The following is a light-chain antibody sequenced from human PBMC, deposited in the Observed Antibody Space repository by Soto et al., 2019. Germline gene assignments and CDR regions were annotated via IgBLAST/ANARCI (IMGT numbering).Light chain of an antibody. J-gene: IGLJ3*02. V-gene: IGLV1-40*01. Sequence: QSVLTQPPSVSGAPGQGVTISCAGTSSNIGAGYDVHWYQQVPGTAPKLLIYTHSNRPSGVPDRFSGSKSGTSASLAITGLQAADEADYYCQSYDSSLSAMVFGGGTQLTVL. CDR1: SSNIGAGYD. CDR3: QSYDSSLSAMV. CDR2: THS.